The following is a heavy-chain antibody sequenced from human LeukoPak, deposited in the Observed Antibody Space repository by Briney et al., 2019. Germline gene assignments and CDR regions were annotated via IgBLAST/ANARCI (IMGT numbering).Heavy chain of an antibody. Sequence: GGSLRLSCAASRFTFSDYFMDWVRQAPGKGLEWVGLSRTKGDRYRTEYAASVRGRFSILRDESKNSAYLQMNSLRTEDTAVYFCVGEYFYGMDVWGQGTTVTVSS. CDR3: VGEYFYGMDV. CDR2: SRTKGDRYRT. CDR1: RFTFSDYF. V-gene: IGHV3-72*01. J-gene: IGHJ6*02.